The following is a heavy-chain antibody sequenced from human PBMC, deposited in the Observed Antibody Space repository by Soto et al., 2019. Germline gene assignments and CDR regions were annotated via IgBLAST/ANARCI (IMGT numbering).Heavy chain of an antibody. CDR3: ARAVVGTSNWFDP. CDR2: INPGNGNT. D-gene: IGHD1-26*01. CDR1: GYTFTTNV. J-gene: IGHJ5*02. Sequence: ASVKVSCKASGYTFTTNVIHWVLQAPGQRLEWMGWINPGNGNTQYSPKFQDRVTITRDTSASTAYMELGSLRSGDTAIYYCARAVVGTSNWFDPWGQGTLVTVSS. V-gene: IGHV1-3*01.